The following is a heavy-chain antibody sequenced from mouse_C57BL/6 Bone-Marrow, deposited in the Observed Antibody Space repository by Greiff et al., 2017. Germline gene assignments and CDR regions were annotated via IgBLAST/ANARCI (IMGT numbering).Heavy chain of an antibody. J-gene: IGHJ2*01. CDR3: AREGAGRFLYFDY. D-gene: IGHD4-1*01. CDR1: GYAFSSSW. V-gene: IGHV1-82*01. CDR2: IYPGDGDT. Sequence: VQLVESGPELVKPGASVKISCKASGYAFSSSWMNWVKQRPGKGLEWIGRIYPGDGDTNYNGKFKGKATLTADKSSSTAYMQLSSLTSEDSAVYFCAREGAGRFLYFDYWGQGTTLTVSS.